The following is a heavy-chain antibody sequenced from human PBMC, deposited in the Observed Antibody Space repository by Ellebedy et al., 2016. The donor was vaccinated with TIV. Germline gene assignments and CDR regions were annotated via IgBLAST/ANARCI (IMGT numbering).Heavy chain of an antibody. J-gene: IGHJ6*04. D-gene: IGHD6-19*01. CDR1: GFTFSDYY. V-gene: IGHV3-11*06. CDR2: IRSSSSYT. CDR3: AREGIGSGWYYYGMDV. Sequence: GESLKISCAASGFTFSDYYMRWIRQAPGKGLEWVSYIRSSSSYTNYADSVKGRFTISRDNAKNSLYLQMNSLRAEDTAVYYCAREGIGSGWYYYGMDVWGEGTTVTVSS.